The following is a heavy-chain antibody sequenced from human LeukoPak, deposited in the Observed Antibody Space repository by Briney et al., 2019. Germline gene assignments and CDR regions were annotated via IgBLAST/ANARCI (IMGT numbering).Heavy chain of an antibody. CDR3: AKDAYKGYCSSTSCQAYFDY. Sequence: GGSLRLSCAASGFTFSSYGMHWVRQAPGKGLEWVAVISYDGSNKYYADSVKGRFTISRDNSKNTLYLQMNSLRAEDTAVYYCAKDAYKGYCSSTSCQAYFDYWGQGTLVTVSS. D-gene: IGHD2-2*01. J-gene: IGHJ4*02. CDR1: GFTFSSYG. V-gene: IGHV3-30*18. CDR2: ISYDGSNK.